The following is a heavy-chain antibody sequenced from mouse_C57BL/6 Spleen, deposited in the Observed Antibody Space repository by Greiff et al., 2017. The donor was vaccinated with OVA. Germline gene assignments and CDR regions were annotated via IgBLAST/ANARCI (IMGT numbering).Heavy chain of an antibody. Sequence: EVKLVESEGGLVQPGSSMKLSCTASGFTFSDYYMAWVRQVPEKGLEWVANINYDGSSTYYLDSLKSRFIISRDNAKNILYLQMSSLKSEDTATYYCARDEGNYGFAYRGQGTLVTVSA. CDR3: ARDEGNYGFAY. CDR1: GFTFSDYY. J-gene: IGHJ3*01. V-gene: IGHV5-16*01. D-gene: IGHD2-1*01. CDR2: INYDGSST.